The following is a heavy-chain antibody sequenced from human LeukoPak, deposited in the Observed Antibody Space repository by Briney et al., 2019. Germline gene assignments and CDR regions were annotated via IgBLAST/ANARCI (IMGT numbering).Heavy chain of an antibody. D-gene: IGHD3-22*01. Sequence: GGSLSLSCAASGFTFSTYAMSWVRHPPGKGLEWVSSISGIGGTTYYTDSVKGPFTISRDNSKNTLYLQMNSLRADDTAVYYCAKDRGLMTVTATCDYWGQGNLVTVSS. CDR2: ISGIGGTT. V-gene: IGHV3-23*01. J-gene: IGHJ4*02. CDR1: GFTFSTYA. CDR3: AKDRGLMTVTATCDY.